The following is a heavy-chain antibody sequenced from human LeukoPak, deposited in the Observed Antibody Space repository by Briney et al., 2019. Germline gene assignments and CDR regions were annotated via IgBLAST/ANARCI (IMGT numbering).Heavy chain of an antibody. J-gene: IGHJ3*01. V-gene: IGHV1-2*02. Sequence: ASVKVSCKASGYTFSGYYMHWVRQGPRQGLEWMGWINPNSGGTNYAQKFQGRVTMTRDTSISTAYMELSRLRSDDTAVYYCASPRLVPLDAFDLWGQGTMVTVSS. CDR1: GYTFSGYY. CDR2: INPNSGGT. CDR3: ASPRLVPLDAFDL. D-gene: IGHD6-19*01.